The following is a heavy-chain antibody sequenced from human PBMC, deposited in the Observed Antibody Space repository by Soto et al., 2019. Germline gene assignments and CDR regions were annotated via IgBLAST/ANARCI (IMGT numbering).Heavy chain of an antibody. V-gene: IGHV3-74*01. CDR2: INSDGSST. D-gene: IGHD6-13*01. J-gene: IGHJ4*02. Sequence: EVQLVESGGGLVQPGGSLRLSCAASGFTFSSYWMHWVRQAPGKGLVWVSRINSDGSSTSYADSVKGRFTISRDNAKNPPYLQINSLRAEDTAVYYCARAPRWSHFDYWGQGTLVTVSS. CDR1: GFTFSSYW. CDR3: ARAPRWSHFDY.